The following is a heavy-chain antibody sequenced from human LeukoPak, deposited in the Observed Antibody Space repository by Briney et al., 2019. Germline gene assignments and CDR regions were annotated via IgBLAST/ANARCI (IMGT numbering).Heavy chain of an antibody. Sequence: SETVSLTCTVSGGSISSYYWSWIRQPPGKGLEWIGYIYYSGSTNYNPSLKSRVTISVDTSKNQFSLKLSSVTAADTAVYYCARTNPMVRGVIISPYYYYGMDVWGQGTTVTVSS. V-gene: IGHV4-59*01. CDR1: GGSISSYY. J-gene: IGHJ6*02. D-gene: IGHD3-10*01. CDR3: ARTNPMVRGVIISPYYYYGMDV. CDR2: IYYSGST.